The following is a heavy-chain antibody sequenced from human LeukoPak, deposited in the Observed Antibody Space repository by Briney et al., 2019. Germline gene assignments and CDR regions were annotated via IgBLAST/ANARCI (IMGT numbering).Heavy chain of an antibody. CDR1: GFTFSSYG. CDR3: ATRTSGAFDF. J-gene: IGHJ3*01. Sequence: PGRSLRLSCVASGFTFSSYGMHWVRQTPGKGLEWVALISDDGSNKYYTNSVKGRFTISRDNSKNTLYLQMNSLRAEDTAVYYCATRTSGAFDFWGQGTMVIVS. V-gene: IGHV3-30*19. CDR2: ISDDGSNK.